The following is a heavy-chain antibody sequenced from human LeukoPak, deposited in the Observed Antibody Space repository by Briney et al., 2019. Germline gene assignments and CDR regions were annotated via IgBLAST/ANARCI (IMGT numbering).Heavy chain of an antibody. CDR3: AALDFISGSYYTGDY. CDR1: GFTFTSSA. CDR2: SVVGSGNT. V-gene: IGHV1-58*02. D-gene: IGHD1-26*01. J-gene: IGHJ4*02. Sequence: SVKVSCKASGFTFTSSAIQWVRQARGQRLEWVGWSVVGSGNTNYAQKFQERGTITRDMSTSTAYMVLSSLRSEDTAVYYCAALDFISGSYYTGDYWGQGPLVTVSS.